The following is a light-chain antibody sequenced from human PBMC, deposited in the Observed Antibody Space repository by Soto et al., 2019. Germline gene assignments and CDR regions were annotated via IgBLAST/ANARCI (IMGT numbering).Light chain of an antibody. J-gene: IGKJ1*01. CDR2: DAS. V-gene: IGKV3-11*01. Sequence: EIVLTQSPATLFLSPGERATLSCRASQSVSKYLTWYQQKPGQAPRLLIYDASKRATGIPARFSGSGSGTDFTLTISSLEPEDFAVYYCQHRRNWPWTFGQGTKVEIK. CDR1: QSVSKY. CDR3: QHRRNWPWT.